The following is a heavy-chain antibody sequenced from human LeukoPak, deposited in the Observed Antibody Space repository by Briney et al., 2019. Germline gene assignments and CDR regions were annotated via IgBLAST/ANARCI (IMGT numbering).Heavy chain of an antibody. CDR2: ISGSGGNT. Sequence: GGSLRLSCAASGFTFNNYAMSWVRQAPGKGLEWVSGISGSGGNTYYADSVKGRFTISRDNSKNTLYLQINSLRAEDTAVYYCASRNYYDSSHYYWYYFDYWGQGTLVTVSS. V-gene: IGHV3-23*01. CDR3: ASRNYYDSSHYYWYYFDY. CDR1: GFTFNNYA. D-gene: IGHD3-22*01. J-gene: IGHJ4*02.